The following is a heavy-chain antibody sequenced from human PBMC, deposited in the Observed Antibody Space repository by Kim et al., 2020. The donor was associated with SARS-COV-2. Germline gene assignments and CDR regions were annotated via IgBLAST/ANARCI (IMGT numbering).Heavy chain of an antibody. CDR2: ISNSGGST. V-gene: IGHV3-23*01. J-gene: IGHJ4*02. D-gene: IGHD6-25*01. CDR3: ANHLERAFDY. CDR1: GFTLSSYA. Sequence: GGSLRLSCAASGFTLSSYAMSWVRQAPGKGLEWVSAISNSGGSTYYADSVKGRFTISRDNSKNTLYLQLNSLRAEDTAVYYCANHLERAFDYWGRGTLVTVSS.